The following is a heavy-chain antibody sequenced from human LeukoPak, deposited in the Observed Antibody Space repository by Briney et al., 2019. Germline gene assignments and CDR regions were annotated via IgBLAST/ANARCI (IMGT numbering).Heavy chain of an antibody. CDR2: IYYNGNT. CDR3: VRGNYDNRGYSNAFDI. J-gene: IGHJ3*02. D-gene: IGHD3-22*01. CDR1: GASISSSY. Sequence: SGTLSLTCTVSGASISSSYWSWVRQPPGKRLEWIGFIYYNGNTNFNPSLKSRVTVSVDTSKTQFSLQLTSVTAADTAVYYCVRGNYDNRGYSNAFDIWGQGAMVTVSS. V-gene: IGHV4-59*01.